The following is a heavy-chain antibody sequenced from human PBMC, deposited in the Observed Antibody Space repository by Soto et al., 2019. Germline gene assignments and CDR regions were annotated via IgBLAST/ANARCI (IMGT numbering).Heavy chain of an antibody. J-gene: IGHJ4*02. CDR1: GNSISTGPYY. CDR2: VFYSVNT. V-gene: IGHV4-31*03. D-gene: IGHD2-15*01. CDR3: AREGRSAPLQAGFDL. Sequence: SATLSLTCTFSGNSISTGPYYCSWLRQHSVNGLSMMGPVFYSVNTHYSPSLESRVTIPVDTSTNQFSIKLTSVTVADTAVYYCAREGRSAPLQAGFDLWGQRTLVT.